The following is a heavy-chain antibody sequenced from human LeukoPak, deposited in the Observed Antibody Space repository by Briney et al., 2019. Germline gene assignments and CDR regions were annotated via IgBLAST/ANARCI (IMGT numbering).Heavy chain of an antibody. J-gene: IGHJ4*02. V-gene: IGHV3-21*01. CDR3: ARRSPSYYFDH. CDR1: GFSFSSYN. Sequence: GGSLRLSCVASGFSFSSYNINWVRQAPGTGLEWVSSISSSSNYIYYADSVKGRFTISRDNAENSLYLQMNSLRADDTAVYYCARRSPSYYFDHWGQGTLVTVSS. CDR2: ISSSSNYI.